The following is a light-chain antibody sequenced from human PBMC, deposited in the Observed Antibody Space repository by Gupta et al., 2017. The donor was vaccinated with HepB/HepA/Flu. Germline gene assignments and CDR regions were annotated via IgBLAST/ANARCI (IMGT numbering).Light chain of an antibody. CDR2: LGS. V-gene: IGKV2-28*01. Sequence: DLVMPQSPLSLPVTPGEPASISCMSSQSLLHTNGYNDLAWFLQKPGQSPQLLIYLGSNRASGVPARFSGSGSGTEFTLTISSVQAEDFGVYYCQQGNKYPWTFGQGTKVEIK. CDR1: QSLLHTNGYND. CDR3: QQGNKYPWT. J-gene: IGKJ1*01.